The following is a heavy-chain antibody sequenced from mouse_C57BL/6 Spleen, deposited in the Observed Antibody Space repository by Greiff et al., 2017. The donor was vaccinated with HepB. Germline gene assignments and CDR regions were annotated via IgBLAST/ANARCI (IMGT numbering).Heavy chain of an antibody. V-gene: IGHV1-53*01. J-gene: IGHJ1*03. CDR2: INPSNGGT. CDR3: ARDWIYGSSWYFDV. Sequence: VKLQQPGTELVKPGASVKLSCKASGYTFTSYWMHWVKQRPGQGLEWIGNINPSNGGTNYNEKFKSKATLTVDKSSSTAYMQLSSLTSEDSAVYYCARDWIYGSSWYFDVWGTGTTVTVSS. CDR1: GYTFTSYW. D-gene: IGHD2-1*01.